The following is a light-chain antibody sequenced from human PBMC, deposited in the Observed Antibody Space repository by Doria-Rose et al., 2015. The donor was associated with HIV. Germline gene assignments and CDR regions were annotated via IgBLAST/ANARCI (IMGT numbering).Light chain of an antibody. Sequence: TQSPGTLSLSPGKRATLSCRASQSFSSTYLAWYQQKPGQAPSLLIYDGSTRATGIPDRFSASGSGTDFTLTINRLEPEDFALYYCHQYGTSWTFGQGTKLEI. CDR1: QSFSSTY. V-gene: IGKV3-20*01. J-gene: IGKJ1*01. CDR3: HQYGTSWT. CDR2: DGS.